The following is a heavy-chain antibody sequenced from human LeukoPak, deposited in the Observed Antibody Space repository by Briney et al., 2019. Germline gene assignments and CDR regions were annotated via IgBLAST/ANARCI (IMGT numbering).Heavy chain of an antibody. J-gene: IGHJ5*02. Sequence: SQTLSLTCAISGDSVSSNSAAWNWIRQSPSRGLEWLGRTYYRSNWFNDFALSVKSRITINPDTSKSQFSLQLNSVTPEDTAVYYCAKNYGDSNWFDPWGQGTLVTVSS. CDR3: AKNYGDSNWFDP. CDR2: TYYRSNWFN. CDR1: GDSVSSNSAA. V-gene: IGHV6-1*01. D-gene: IGHD4-17*01.